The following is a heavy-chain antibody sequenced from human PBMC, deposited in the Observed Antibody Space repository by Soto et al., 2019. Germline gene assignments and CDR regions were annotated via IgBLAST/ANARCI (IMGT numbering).Heavy chain of an antibody. CDR3: ARDKGLLLWFGELLSRTYYYGMDV. D-gene: IGHD3-10*01. CDR1: GYTFTGYY. J-gene: IGHJ6*02. CDR2: INPNSGGT. V-gene: IGHV1-2*02. Sequence: ASVKVSCKASGYTFTGYYMHWVRQAPGQGLEWMGWINPNSGGTNYAQKFQGRVTMTRDTSISTAYMGLSRLRSDDTAVYYCARDKGLLLWFGELLSRTYYYGMDVWGQGTTVTVSS.